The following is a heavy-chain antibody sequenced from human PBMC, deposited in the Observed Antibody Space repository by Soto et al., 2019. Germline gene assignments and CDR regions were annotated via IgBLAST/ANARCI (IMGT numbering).Heavy chain of an antibody. J-gene: IGHJ4*02. V-gene: IGHV3-30-3*01. CDR2: ISYDGSNK. CDR1: GFTFSSYA. D-gene: IGHD3-22*01. CDR3: ARDHVVVVITGGLDD. Sequence: GGSLRLSCAASGFTFSSYAMHWVRQAPGKGLEWVAVISYDGSNKYYADSVKGRFTISRDNSKNTLYLQMNSLRAEDTAVYYCARDHVVVVITGGLDDWGQGTLVTVSS.